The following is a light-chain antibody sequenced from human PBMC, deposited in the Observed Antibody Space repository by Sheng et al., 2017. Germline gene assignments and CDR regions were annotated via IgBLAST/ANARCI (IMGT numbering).Light chain of an antibody. CDR1: SSDIGGFNY. V-gene: IGLV2-14*03. CDR3: SSYTSSSTLVV. Sequence: QSALTQPASVSGSPGQPITISCTGTSSDIGGFNYVSWYQQPPGKAPKLLIYDVTTRPSGVSSRFSGSKSGNTASLTISGLQAEDEGDYYCSSYTSSSTLVVFGGGTKLTV. CDR2: DVT. J-gene: IGLJ3*02.